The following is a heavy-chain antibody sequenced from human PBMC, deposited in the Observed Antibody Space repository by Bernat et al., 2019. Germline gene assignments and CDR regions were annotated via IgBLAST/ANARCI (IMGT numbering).Heavy chain of an antibody. D-gene: IGHD4-17*01. CDR2: IWYDGSNK. Sequence: QVQLVESGGGVVQPGRSLRLSCAASGFTFSSYGMHWVRQAPGKGLEWVAVIWYDGSNKYYADSVKGRFTISRDNSKNTLYLQMNSLRAEDTAVYHCAREGSYGDYNWFDPWGQGTLVTVSS. CDR1: GFTFSSYG. V-gene: IGHV3-33*01. CDR3: AREGSYGDYNWFDP. J-gene: IGHJ5*02.